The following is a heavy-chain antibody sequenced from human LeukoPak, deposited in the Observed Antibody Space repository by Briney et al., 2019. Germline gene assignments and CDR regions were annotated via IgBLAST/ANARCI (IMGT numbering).Heavy chain of an antibody. Sequence: SVKVSCKASGGTFNSYAISWVRQAPGQGLEWMGGIIPIFGTTNCARKFRGRVTLTADKSTRTAYMELSSLRSEDTAVYYCARAPPELTNYYYYYMDVWGKGTTVTISS. D-gene: IGHD3-10*01. V-gene: IGHV1-69*06. CDR3: ARAPPELTNYYYYYMDV. CDR1: GGTFNSYA. J-gene: IGHJ6*03. CDR2: IIPIFGTT.